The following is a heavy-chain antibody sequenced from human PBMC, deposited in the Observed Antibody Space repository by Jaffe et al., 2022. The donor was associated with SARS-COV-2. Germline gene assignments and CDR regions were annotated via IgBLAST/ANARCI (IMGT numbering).Heavy chain of an antibody. V-gene: IGHV4-59*02. D-gene: IGHD2-8*01. CDR3: ARVGGYCTNGVCYESWFDP. J-gene: IGHJ5*02. Sequence: QVQLQESGPGLVKPSETLSLTCTVSGGSVSSYYWTWIRQPPGKGLEWLGYFYYTGKANYNPSLQSRVTISVDTSKNQFSLKLSSVTAADTAVYYCARVGGYCTNGVCYESWFDPWGQGNLVTVSS. CDR1: GGSVSSYY. CDR2: FYYTGKA.